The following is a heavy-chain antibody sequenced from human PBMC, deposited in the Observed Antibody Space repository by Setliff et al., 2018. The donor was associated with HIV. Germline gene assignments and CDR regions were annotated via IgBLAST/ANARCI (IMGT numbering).Heavy chain of an antibody. V-gene: IGHV1-2*02. J-gene: IGHJ4*02. Sequence: GASVKVSCKASGYTFSGYYFHWVRQAPGQGLEWMGWINPNSGGTNYAQKFHGRVTMTTDTSISTAYMVLSRLRSDDAAMYYCASSGGYPDYFDYWGQGTRVTVSS. CDR3: ASSGGYPDYFDY. D-gene: IGHD1-26*01. CDR1: GYTFSGYY. CDR2: INPNSGGT.